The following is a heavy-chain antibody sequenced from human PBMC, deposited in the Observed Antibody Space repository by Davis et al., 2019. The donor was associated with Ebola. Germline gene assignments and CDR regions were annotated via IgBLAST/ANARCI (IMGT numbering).Heavy chain of an antibody. D-gene: IGHD3-10*01. CDR2: IYGDDIK. V-gene: IGHV2-5*08. CDR1: GGSVSSGSYY. J-gene: IGHJ4*02. CDR3: AHRHYGSGSYSFFDY. Sequence: TLSLTCTVSGGSVSSGSYYWSWILQPPGKALEWLAVIYGDDIKRYSPSLRSRLTITKDTSKNQVVLTMTKMDPVDTATYYCAHRHYGSGSYSFFDYWGQGALVTVSS.